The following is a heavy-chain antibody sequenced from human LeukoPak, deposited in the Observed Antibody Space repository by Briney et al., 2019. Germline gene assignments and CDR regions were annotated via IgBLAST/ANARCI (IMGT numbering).Heavy chain of an antibody. CDR2: IYHSGST. J-gene: IGHJ5*02. D-gene: IGHD2-2*01. Sequence: KTSETLSLTCAVSGGSISSGGYSWSWIRQPPGKGLEWIGYIYHSGSTYYNPSLKSRVTISVDRSKNQFSLKLSSVTAADTAVYYCARAVNVVVPARGISNWFDPWGQGTLVTVSS. V-gene: IGHV4-30-2*01. CDR1: GGSISSGGYS. CDR3: ARAVNVVVPARGISNWFDP.